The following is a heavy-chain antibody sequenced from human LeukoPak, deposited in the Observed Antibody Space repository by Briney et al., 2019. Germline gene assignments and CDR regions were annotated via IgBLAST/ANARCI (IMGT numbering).Heavy chain of an antibody. CDR2: FDPEDGET. D-gene: IGHD3-3*01. CDR3: ATDQGAYYDFWSGYYY. J-gene: IGHJ4*02. Sequence: ASVKVSCKVSGYTLTELSMHWVRQAPGKGLEWVGGFDPEDGETIYAQKFQGRVTMTEDTSTDTAYMELSSLRSEDTAVYYCATDQGAYYDFWSGYYYWGQGTLVTVSS. V-gene: IGHV1-24*01. CDR1: GYTLTELS.